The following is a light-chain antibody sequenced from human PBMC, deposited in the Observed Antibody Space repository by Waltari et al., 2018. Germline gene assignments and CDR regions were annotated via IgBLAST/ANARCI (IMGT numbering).Light chain of an antibody. J-gene: IGKJ3*01. CDR3: QQYGTSPFT. CDR1: QSVSSSY. CDR2: DAS. Sequence: EIVLTQSPGTLSLSPGERATLSCRASQSVSSSYLAWYQQRPGQAPRLLIYDASIRATGIPDKVSGSGSGTDFTRTISRLGPEDFAVYYCQQYGTSPFTFGPGTKVDIK. V-gene: IGKV3-20*01.